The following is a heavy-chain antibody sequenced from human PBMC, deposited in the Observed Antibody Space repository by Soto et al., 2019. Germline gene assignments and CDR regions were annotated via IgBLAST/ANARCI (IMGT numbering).Heavy chain of an antibody. J-gene: IGHJ5*02. CDR1: VGTISSYA. Sequence: SVKGSCKSSVGTISSYAISWGRKATGQGLEWMGGIIPIFGTANYAQKFQGRVTITADESTSTAYMELSSLRSEDTAVYYCAKYYSNYAGWFDPWRQGTLVTVSS. D-gene: IGHD4-4*01. V-gene: IGHV1-69*13. CDR2: IIPIFGTA. CDR3: AKYYSNYAGWFDP.